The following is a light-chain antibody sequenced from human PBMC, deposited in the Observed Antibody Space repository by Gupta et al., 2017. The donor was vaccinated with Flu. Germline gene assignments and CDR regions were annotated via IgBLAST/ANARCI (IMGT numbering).Light chain of an antibody. J-gene: IGKJ1*01. Sequence: DIVMTQTLLSLSVTPGQAASISCTSRRSLLPSNGMTYFFWYLQKPGEPPQVLLDEVSKRFSGVPNRFSGSGSGTDFTLNISRVEAEDVGTYYCMQSIRLRTFGQGTKMEIK. CDR3: MQSIRLRT. CDR2: EVS. CDR1: RSLLPSNGMTY. V-gene: IGKV2D-29*01.